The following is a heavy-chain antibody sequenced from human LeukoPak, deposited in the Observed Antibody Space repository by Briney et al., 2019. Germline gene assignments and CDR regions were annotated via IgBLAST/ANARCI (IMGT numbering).Heavy chain of an antibody. J-gene: IGHJ4*02. CDR2: MNVKTGAT. V-gene: IGHV1-2*02. Sequence: ASVKVSCKASGYTFTDYYIHWVRQAPGHGLEWLGWMNVKTGATSSAQRFPGRFTITRDTPLGPGPMGFSRPTSDDTAVYSCARQSGTYWGLDYWGQGTLVTVSS. D-gene: IGHD1-26*01. CDR3: ARQSGTYWGLDY. CDR1: GYTFTDYY.